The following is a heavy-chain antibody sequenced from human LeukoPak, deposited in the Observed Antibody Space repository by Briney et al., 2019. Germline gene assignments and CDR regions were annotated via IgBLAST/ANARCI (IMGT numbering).Heavy chain of an antibody. CDR1: GYTFTSYY. V-gene: IGHV1-2*02. CDR2: INPNSGGT. D-gene: IGHD3-22*01. CDR3: ARGRRITMIVVVDYYFDY. J-gene: IGHJ4*02. Sequence: ASVKVSCKASGYTFTSYYMHWVRQAPGQGLEWMGWINPNSGGTNYAQKFQGRVTMTRDTSTSTVYMELSSLRSEDTAVYYCARGRRITMIVVVDYYFDYWGQGTLVTVSS.